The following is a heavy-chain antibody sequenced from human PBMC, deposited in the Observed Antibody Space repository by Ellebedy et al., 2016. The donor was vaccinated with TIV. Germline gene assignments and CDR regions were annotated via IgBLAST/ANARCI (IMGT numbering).Heavy chain of an antibody. D-gene: IGHD2-15*01. CDR1: GFTFSSYA. CDR3: AKWTLIVVVVGATIDY. V-gene: IGHV3-23*01. J-gene: IGHJ4*02. Sequence: GESLKISCTASGFTFSSYAMGSVRQAPGKGLEWVSGISGNGGSTYYADSLKGRFTISSDNSKNTLYLQMNSLRDEDTAVYYCAKWTLIVVVVGATIDYWGQGTLVSVSS. CDR2: ISGNGGST.